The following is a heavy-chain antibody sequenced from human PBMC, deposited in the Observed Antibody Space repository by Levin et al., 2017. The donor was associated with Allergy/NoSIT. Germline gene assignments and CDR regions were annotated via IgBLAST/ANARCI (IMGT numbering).Heavy chain of an antibody. V-gene: IGHV4-39*01. CDR2: IYYSGST. CDR1: GGSISSSSYY. J-gene: IGHJ6*02. Sequence: TSETLSLTCTVSGGSISSSSYYWGWIRQPPGKGLEWIGSIYYSGSTYYNPSLKSRVTISVDTSKNQFSLKLSSVTAADTAVYYCVSSSSRYYYGMDVWGQGTTVTVSS. D-gene: IGHD6-6*01. CDR3: VSSSSRYYYGMDV.